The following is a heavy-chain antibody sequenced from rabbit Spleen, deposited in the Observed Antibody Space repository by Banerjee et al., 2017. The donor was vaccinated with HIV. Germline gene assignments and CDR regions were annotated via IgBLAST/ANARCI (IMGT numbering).Heavy chain of an antibody. CDR1: GFAFNSVYD. D-gene: IGHD1-1*01. CDR2: IYSTIDYT. Sequence: QEQLVESGGGLVQPEGSLTLTCTAYGFAFNSVYDMCWVRQAPGKGLEWIGYIYSTIDYTYYATWAKGRFTISKTSSTTVTLQMTRLTAAGTATYFCARDTSSSFSSYGMDLWGQGTLVTVS. J-gene: IGHJ6*01. V-gene: IGHV1S45*01. CDR3: ARDTSSSFSSYGMDL.